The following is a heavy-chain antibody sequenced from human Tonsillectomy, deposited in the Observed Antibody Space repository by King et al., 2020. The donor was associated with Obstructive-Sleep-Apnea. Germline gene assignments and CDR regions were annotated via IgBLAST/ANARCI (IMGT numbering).Heavy chain of an antibody. CDR2: INHSEST. CDR3: ARGSGAAAVNWFDP. Sequence: VQLQQWVAGLLKPSETLSLTCAVYSGSFSDYYWSWIRQPPGKGLEWIGEINHSESTNYNPSLKSRVTISADTSNNQFSLKLSSVTAADTAVYYCARGSGAAAVNWFDPWGQGTLVTVSS. V-gene: IGHV4-34*01. D-gene: IGHD6-13*01. J-gene: IGHJ5*02. CDR1: SGSFSDYY.